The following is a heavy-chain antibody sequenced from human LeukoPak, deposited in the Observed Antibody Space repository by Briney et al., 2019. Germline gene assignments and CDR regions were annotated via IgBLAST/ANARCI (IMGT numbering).Heavy chain of an antibody. CDR3: ATADCSGGSCYAFDY. J-gene: IGHJ4*02. V-gene: IGHV3-30*03. CDR2: ISYNGNNQ. D-gene: IGHD2-15*01. Sequence: PGRSLRLSCAASGFTFTTYSMLWVRQAPDKGLEWVAVISYNGNNQYYADSVKGRFTISRDNSKNTLYLQMNSLRAEDTAVYYCATADCSGGSCYAFDYWGQGTLVTVSS. CDR1: GFTFTTYS.